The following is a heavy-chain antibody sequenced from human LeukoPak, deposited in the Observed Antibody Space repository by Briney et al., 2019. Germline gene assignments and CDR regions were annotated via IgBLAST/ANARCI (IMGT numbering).Heavy chain of an antibody. Sequence: SETLSLTCTVSSGSISSSSYYWGWIRQPPGKGLEWIGSIYYSGSTYYNPSLKSRVTISVDTSKNQFSLKLSSVTAADTAVYYCARHVKVGPGCYKYFDYWGQGTLVTVSS. CDR2: IYYSGST. CDR3: ARHVKVGPGCYKYFDY. V-gene: IGHV4-39*01. D-gene: IGHD3-10*01. CDR1: SGSISSSSYY. J-gene: IGHJ4*02.